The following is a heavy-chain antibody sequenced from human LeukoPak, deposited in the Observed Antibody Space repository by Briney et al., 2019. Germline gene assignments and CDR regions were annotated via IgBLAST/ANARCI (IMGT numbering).Heavy chain of an antibody. Sequence: PGGSLRLSCAASGFTFSSYWMSWVRQAPGKGLEWVANIKEDGSEKYYVDSVKGRFTISRDNAKNSLYLQMNSLRAEDTAVYYCARADYYGSGSYYKVDYWGQGTLVTVSS. V-gene: IGHV3-7*01. J-gene: IGHJ4*02. D-gene: IGHD3-10*01. CDR3: ARADYYGSGSYYKVDY. CDR2: IKEDGSEK. CDR1: GFTFSSYW.